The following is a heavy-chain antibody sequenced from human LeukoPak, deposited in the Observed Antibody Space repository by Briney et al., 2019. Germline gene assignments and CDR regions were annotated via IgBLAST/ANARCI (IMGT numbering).Heavy chain of an antibody. V-gene: IGHV3-23*01. J-gene: IGHJ4*02. CDR1: GFTFSSYA. D-gene: IGHD3-9*01. CDR2: ISGSGGNT. Sequence: GGSLRLSCEASGFTFSSYAMSWVRQAPGKGLEWVSAISGSGGNTYYADSVKGRFTISRDNSKNTLYLQMNSLRAEDTAVYYCARGDILTGYDYWGQGTLVTVSS. CDR3: ARGDILTGYDY.